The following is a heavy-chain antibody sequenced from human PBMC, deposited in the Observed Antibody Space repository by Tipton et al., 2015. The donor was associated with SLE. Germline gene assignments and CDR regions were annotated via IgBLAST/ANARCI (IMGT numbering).Heavy chain of an antibody. Sequence: TLSLTCAVYGGSFSGYYWSWIRQPPGKGLEWIGEINHRGSTNYNPSLKSRVTISVDTSKNQFSLKLSSVTAADTAVYYCARDDDYGGNSGFDYWGQGTLVTVSS. CDR2: INHRGST. CDR1: GGSFSGYY. CDR3: ARDDDYGGNSGFDY. J-gene: IGHJ4*02. D-gene: IGHD4-23*01. V-gene: IGHV4-34*01.